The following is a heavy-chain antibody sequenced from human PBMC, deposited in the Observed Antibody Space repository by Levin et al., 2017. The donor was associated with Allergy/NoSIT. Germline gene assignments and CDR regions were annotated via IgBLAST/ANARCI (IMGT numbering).Heavy chain of an antibody. CDR3: ARDRAEYDILAGCLN. Sequence: GGSLRLSCAASGFTVSRSYMSWVRQSPGKGLEWVSMIYSGGTTLYADSAKGRFTISRDTSKNTVQLQMTSLRADDTAKYYCARDRAEYDILAGCLNWGQGTLVTVSS. CDR1: GFTVSRSY. D-gene: IGHD3-9*01. CDR2: IYSGGTT. J-gene: IGHJ4*02. V-gene: IGHV3-53*01.